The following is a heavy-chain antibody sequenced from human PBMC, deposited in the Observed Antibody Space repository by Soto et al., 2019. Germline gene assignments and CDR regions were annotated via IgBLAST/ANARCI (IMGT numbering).Heavy chain of an antibody. D-gene: IGHD1-26*01. J-gene: IGHJ4*02. CDR2: ISSSGSTI. CDR1: GFTFSSYE. CDR3: ARDPPRRGASPLDY. Sequence: HPGGSLRLSCAASGFTFSSYEMNWVRQAPGKGLEWVSYISSSGSTIYYADSVKGRFTISRDNAKNSLYLQMNSLRAEDTAVYYCARDPPRRGASPLDYWGQGTLVTVSS. V-gene: IGHV3-48*03.